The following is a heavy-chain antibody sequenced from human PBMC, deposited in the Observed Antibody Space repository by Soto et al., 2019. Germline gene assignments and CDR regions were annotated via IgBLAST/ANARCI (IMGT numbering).Heavy chain of an antibody. J-gene: IGHJ6*02. D-gene: IGHD3-3*01. V-gene: IGHV1-24*01. CDR1: GYTLTELS. CDR3: ATHGAIFGVRFHYYYYYGMDV. Sequence: ASVKVSCKVSGYTLTELSMHWVRQAPGKGLEWMGGFDPEDGETIYAQKFQGRVTMTEDTSTDTAYMELSSPRSEDTAVYYCATHGAIFGVRFHYYYYYGMDVWGQGTTVTVSS. CDR2: FDPEDGET.